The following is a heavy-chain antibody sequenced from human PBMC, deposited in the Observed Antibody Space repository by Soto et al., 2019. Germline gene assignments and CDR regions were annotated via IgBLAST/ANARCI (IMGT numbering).Heavy chain of an antibody. J-gene: IGHJ6*02. CDR1: GYTFTSYY. CDR3: ARDYSNYVFPEGYYYYYGMDV. CDR2: INPSGGST. V-gene: IGHV1-46*01. D-gene: IGHD4-4*01. Sequence: GASVKVSCKASGYTFTSYYMHWVRQAPGQGLEWMGIINPSGGSTSYAQKFQGRVTMTRDTSTSTVYMELSSLRSEDTAVYYRARDYSNYVFPEGYYYYYGMDVWGQGTTVTVSS.